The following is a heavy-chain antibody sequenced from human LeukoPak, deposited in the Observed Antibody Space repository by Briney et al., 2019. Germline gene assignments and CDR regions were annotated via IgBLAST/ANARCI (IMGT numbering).Heavy chain of an antibody. D-gene: IGHD6-25*01. CDR1: GFTFSSYG. V-gene: IGHV3-23*01. CDR2: ISGSGGST. J-gene: IGHJ6*03. CDR3: AKPQAATPYYYYYMDV. Sequence: PGGTLRLSCAASGFTFSSYGMSWVRQAPGKGLEWVSAISGSGGSTYYADSVKGRFTISRDNSKNTLYLQMNSLRAEDTAVYYCAKPQAATPYYYYYMDVWGKGTTVTISS.